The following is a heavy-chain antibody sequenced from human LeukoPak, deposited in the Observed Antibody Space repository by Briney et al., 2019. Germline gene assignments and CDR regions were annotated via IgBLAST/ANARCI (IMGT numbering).Heavy chain of an antibody. CDR1: GFTFSSYS. V-gene: IGHV3-48*01. Sequence: GGSLRLSCAASGFTFSSYSMTWVRQAPGKGLEWVSYISSSSSTIYYADSVKGRFPISRDNAKNSLYLQMNSLRAEDTAVDYCAATTVTAYYYYGMDVWGQGTTVTVSS. CDR2: ISSSSSTI. J-gene: IGHJ6*02. D-gene: IGHD4-11*01. CDR3: AATTVTAYYYYGMDV.